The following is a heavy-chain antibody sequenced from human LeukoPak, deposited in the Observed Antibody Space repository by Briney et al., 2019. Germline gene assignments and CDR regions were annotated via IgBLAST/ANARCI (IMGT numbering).Heavy chain of an antibody. V-gene: IGHV3-53*01. Sequence: GGSLRLSCTVSGFTVSSNSMSWVRQAPGKGLEWVSFVYSDNTHYSDSVKGRSTISRDNSKNTLYLRMNSLRAEDTAVYYCARRAGAYSHPYDYWGQGTLVTVSS. CDR2: VYSDNT. J-gene: IGHJ4*02. CDR1: GFTVSSNS. D-gene: IGHD4/OR15-4a*01. CDR3: ARRAGAYSHPYDY.